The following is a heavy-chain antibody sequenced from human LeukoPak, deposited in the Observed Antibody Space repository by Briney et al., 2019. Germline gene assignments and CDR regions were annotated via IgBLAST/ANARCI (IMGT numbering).Heavy chain of an antibody. V-gene: IGHV4-39*07. CDR1: GGSISSSSYY. CDR2: IYYSGST. CDR3: ARDASMYYDILTGYPQYFQH. D-gene: IGHD3-9*01. J-gene: IGHJ1*01. Sequence: SETLSLTCTVSGGSISSSSYYWGWIRQPPGKGLEWIGSIYYSGSTYYNPSLKSRVTISVDTSKNQFSQKLSSVTAADTAVYYCARDASMYYDILTGYPQYFQHWGQGTLVTVSS.